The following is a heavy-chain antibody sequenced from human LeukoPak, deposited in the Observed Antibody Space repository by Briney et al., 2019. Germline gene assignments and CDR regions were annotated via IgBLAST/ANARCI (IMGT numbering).Heavy chain of an antibody. CDR2: INQNGREK. D-gene: IGHD3-16*01. V-gene: IGHV3-7*01. J-gene: IGHJ4*02. CDR3: VRSLGDD. CDR1: GLTFSTYW. Sequence: PGGSLRLSCEVSGLTFSTYWMTWVRQAPGKGLEWVASINQNGREKYYVDSVKGRFTISRDNAKDSLYLQMNSLRDEDTAVYYCVRSLGDDWGQGTLVTVSS.